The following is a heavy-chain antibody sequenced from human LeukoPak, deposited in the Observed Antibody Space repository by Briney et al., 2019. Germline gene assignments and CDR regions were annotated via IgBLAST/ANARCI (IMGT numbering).Heavy chain of an antibody. CDR3: AREYSAFDY. V-gene: IGHV4-61*08. CDR2: IYYSGST. D-gene: IGHD5-12*01. J-gene: IGHJ4*02. Sequence: SGTLSLTCTVSGDPITTSSDYKWTWLRQPPRKGLEWIGYIYYSGSTNYNPSLQSRVTISVDTSNNQFSLKLTSVTAADTAVYYCAREYSAFDYWGQGTLVTVSS. CDR1: GDPITTSSDY.